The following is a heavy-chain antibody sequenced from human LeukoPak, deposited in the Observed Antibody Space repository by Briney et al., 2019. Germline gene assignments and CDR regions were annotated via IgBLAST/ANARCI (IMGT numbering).Heavy chain of an antibody. CDR2: MNPNSGNT. J-gene: IGHJ4*02. CDR3: ARRDGEFLEWLFHY. V-gene: IGHV1-8*01. D-gene: IGHD3-3*01. CDR1: GYTFTSYD. Sequence: ASVKVSCKASGYTFTSYDVNWVRQATGQGLEWMGWMNPNSGNTGYAQKFQGRVTMTRNTSISTAYMELSSLRSEDTAVYYCARRDGEFLEWLFHYWGQGTLVTVSS.